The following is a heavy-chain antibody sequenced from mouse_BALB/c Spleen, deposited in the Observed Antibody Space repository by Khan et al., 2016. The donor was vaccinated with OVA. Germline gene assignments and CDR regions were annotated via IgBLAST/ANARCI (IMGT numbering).Heavy chain of an antibody. CDR1: GYTFTDYA. J-gene: IGHJ4*01. V-gene: IGHV1S137*01. D-gene: IGHD3-2*02. CDR2: IRTYYGDA. Sequence: QVQLQQPGAELVRPGVSVKISCKGSGYTFTDYAMHWVKQSHAKTLEWIGVIRTYYGDANYNKWFKGKSTMTVDKSSNTAYLELARLKPEASAIYSCGREGLAHYGLDFWGQRTSVTVSS. CDR3: GREGLAHYGLDF.